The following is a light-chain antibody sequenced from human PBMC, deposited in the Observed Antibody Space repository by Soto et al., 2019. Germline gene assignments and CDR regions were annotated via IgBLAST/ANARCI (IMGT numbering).Light chain of an antibody. CDR3: SSYTTVNTLVS. V-gene: IGLV1-40*01. J-gene: IGLJ1*01. Sequence: QSVLTQPPSVSGAPGQRVTISCTGSSSNIGAGYDVHWYQQLPGTAPKLLIYGNSNRPSGVPDGFSGSKSGTSASLAITGLQAEDEADYYCSSYTTVNTLVSFGTGTKLTVL. CDR1: SSNIGAGYD. CDR2: GNS.